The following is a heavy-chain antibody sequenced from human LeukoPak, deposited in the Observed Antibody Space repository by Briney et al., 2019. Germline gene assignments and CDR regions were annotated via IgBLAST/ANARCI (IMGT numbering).Heavy chain of an antibody. CDR2: INPNSGGT. CDR3: ARAIDVAATPDY. V-gene: IGHV1-2*02. Sequence: ASVKVSCKASGYTFTAYYMHWVRQAPGQGLERMGWINPNSGGTDYAQKFQGRVTMTRDTSITTAYMELSRLRSDDTAVYYCARAIDVAATPDYWGQGSLVTVSS. J-gene: IGHJ4*02. D-gene: IGHD2-15*01. CDR1: GYTFTAYY.